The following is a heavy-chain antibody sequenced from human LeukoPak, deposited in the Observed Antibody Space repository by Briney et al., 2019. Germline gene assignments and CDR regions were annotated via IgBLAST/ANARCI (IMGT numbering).Heavy chain of an antibody. D-gene: IGHD2-2*01. J-gene: IGHJ6*02. V-gene: IGHV1-8*01. CDR2: MNPNSGNT. CDR1: GYTFTSYD. CDR3: VSGDRSIVVVPAAIRNYYYYGMDV. Sequence: GASVKVSCKASGYTFTSYDINWVRQATGQGLEWMGWMNPNSGNTGYAQKFQGRVTMTRNTSISTAYMELSSLRSEDTAVYYCVSGDRSIVVVPAAIRNYYYYGMDVWGQGTTVTVSS.